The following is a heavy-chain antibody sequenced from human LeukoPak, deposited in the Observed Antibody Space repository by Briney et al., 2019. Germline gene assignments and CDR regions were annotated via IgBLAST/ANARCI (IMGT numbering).Heavy chain of an antibody. CDR1: GYTFTGYY. Sequence: ASVKVSCXASGYTFTGYYMHWVRQAPGPGLEWMGRINPNSGGTNYAQKFQGRVTMTRDTSISTAYMELSRLRSDDTAVYYCASSILGDILTGYYIYAFGIWGQGTMVTVSS. CDR2: INPNSGGT. J-gene: IGHJ3*02. D-gene: IGHD3-9*01. V-gene: IGHV1-2*06. CDR3: ASSILGDILTGYYIYAFGI.